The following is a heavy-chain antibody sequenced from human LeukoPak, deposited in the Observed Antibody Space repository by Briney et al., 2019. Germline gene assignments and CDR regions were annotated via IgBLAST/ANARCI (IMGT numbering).Heavy chain of an antibody. Sequence: GGSLRLSCAASGLTFSGYDMHWVRQAPGKGPEWVAVMSYGGQNERYADSVKGRFTIFRDNSKNTLFLQMNSLRADDTAVYYCAKETSSGNFVTIDCWGQGALVTVSS. CDR1: GLTFSGYD. D-gene: IGHD1-26*01. CDR2: MSYGGQNE. CDR3: AKETSSGNFVTIDC. V-gene: IGHV3-30*18. J-gene: IGHJ4*02.